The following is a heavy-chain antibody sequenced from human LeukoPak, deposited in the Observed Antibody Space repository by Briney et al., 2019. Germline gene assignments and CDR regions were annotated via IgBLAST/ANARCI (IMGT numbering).Heavy chain of an antibody. D-gene: IGHD2-2*01. CDR2: IQEDGSDK. CDR3: ARDFDSSTSCFAY. J-gene: IGHJ4*02. CDR1: GFTFSNYW. Sequence: PGGSLRLSCAASGFTFSNYWMTWVRQTPGKGLEWVANIQEDGSDKRYVDSVKGRFPISRDNARNSLYLQMNSLRAEDTAVYYCARDFDSSTSCFAYWGQGTLVTVSS. V-gene: IGHV3-7*01.